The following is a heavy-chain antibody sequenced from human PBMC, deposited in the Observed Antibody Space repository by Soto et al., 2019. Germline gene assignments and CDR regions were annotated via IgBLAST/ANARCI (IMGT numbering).Heavy chain of an antibody. CDR1: GGTFSSYA. CDR3: AREFSYQHPWFDP. D-gene: IGHD2-2*01. J-gene: IGHJ5*02. V-gene: IGHV1-69*13. Sequence: ASVKVSCKASGGTFSSYAISWARQAPGQGLEWMGGIIPIFGTANYAQKFQGRVTITADESTSTAYMELSSLRSEDTAVYYCAREFSYQHPWFDPWGQGTLVTVSS. CDR2: IIPIFGTA.